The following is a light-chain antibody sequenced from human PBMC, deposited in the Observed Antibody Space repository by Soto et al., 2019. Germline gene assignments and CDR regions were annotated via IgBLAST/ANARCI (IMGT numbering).Light chain of an antibody. CDR2: DAS. CDR1: QTISRW. V-gene: IGKV1-5*01. J-gene: IGKJ2*01. CDR3: QQYNSNPYT. Sequence: DIQMTQSPSTLSASVGDRVTISCRASQTISRWLASYQQKPGKAPKFLIYDASNLERGVPSRFSGSGYGTEFTLTINSLQPDDGATYYCQQYNSNPYTFGQGTRLEMK.